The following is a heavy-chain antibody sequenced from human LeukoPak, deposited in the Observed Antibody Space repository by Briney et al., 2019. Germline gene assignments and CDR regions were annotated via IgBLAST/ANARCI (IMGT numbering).Heavy chain of an antibody. J-gene: IGHJ4*02. CDR2: IIPILGIA. D-gene: IGHD3-3*01. Sequence: ASVKVSCKASGGTFSSYTISWVRQAPGQGREWMGRIIPILGIANYAQKFQGRVTITAAKSTSTAYMELSSLRSEDTAVYYCARESPIPYYDFWSGYPLDYWGQGTLVTVSS. V-gene: IGHV1-69*04. CDR3: ARESPIPYYDFWSGYPLDY. CDR1: GGTFSSYT.